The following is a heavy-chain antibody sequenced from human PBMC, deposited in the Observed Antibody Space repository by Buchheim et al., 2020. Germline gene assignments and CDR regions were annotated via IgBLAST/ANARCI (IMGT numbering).Heavy chain of an antibody. CDR2: ISPKFGAA. V-gene: IGHV1-69*12. D-gene: IGHD1-1*01. Sequence: QVQLVQSGAEVRKPGSSVKVSCEASDGTFSNYAIDWVRQAPGQGLEWLGSISPKFGAANYAQTFQGRVAITADESTATAYLEVYSLTFEDTATYFCVREVQIHLTACEMWGQGT. CDR3: VREVQIHLTACEM. CDR1: DGTFSNYA. J-gene: IGHJ3*02.